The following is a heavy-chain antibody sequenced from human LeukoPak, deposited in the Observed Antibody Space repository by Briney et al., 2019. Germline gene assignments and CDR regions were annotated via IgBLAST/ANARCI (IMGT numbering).Heavy chain of an antibody. V-gene: IGHV4-59*08. CDR1: GGSISTYY. J-gene: IGHJ4*02. D-gene: IGHD6-19*01. Sequence: SETLSLTCSVSGGSISTYYWTWIRQSPGKGLEWIGYIYYNGSTNYSPSLKSRVTISVDASKSQFSPKLTSVTAADTAVYYCARQSRGLAVAGLDYWGQGSRVTVSS. CDR2: IYYNGST. CDR3: ARQSRGLAVAGLDY.